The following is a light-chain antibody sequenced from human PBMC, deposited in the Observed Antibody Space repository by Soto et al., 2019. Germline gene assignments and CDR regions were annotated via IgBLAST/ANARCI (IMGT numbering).Light chain of an antibody. J-gene: IGKJ3*01. Sequence: DIQMTQSPSTLSASVGDRVTITCRASQSISSWLAWYQQKPGKAPKLLIYKASSLESGVPSRFSGSGSGTEFTLTISSLQPDDFATYYCQPDPFTFGPGTKVDIK. CDR3: QPDPFT. CDR1: QSISSW. V-gene: IGKV1-5*03. CDR2: KAS.